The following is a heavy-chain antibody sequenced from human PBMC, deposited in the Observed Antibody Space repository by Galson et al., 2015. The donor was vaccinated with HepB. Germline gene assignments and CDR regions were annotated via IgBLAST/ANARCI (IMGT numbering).Heavy chain of an antibody. V-gene: IGHV3-48*01. CDR1: GFNFNIYS. CDR3: AKDRGYGDYVVTGYFDY. D-gene: IGHD4-17*01. CDR2: ITGDSSRI. J-gene: IGHJ4*02. Sequence: SLRLSCAASGFNFNIYSMNWVRQAPGKGPEWVSYITGDSSRIYYAESVKGRFTISRDNSKNTLYLQMNSLRAEDTAVYYCAKDRGYGDYVVTGYFDYWGQGTLVTVSS.